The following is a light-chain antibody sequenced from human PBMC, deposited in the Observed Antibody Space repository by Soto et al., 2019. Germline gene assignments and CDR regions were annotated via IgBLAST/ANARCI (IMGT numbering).Light chain of an antibody. Sequence: QSALTQPASVSGSPGQSITISCTGTSSDVGDYNYVSWYQQHPGKAPKLMIYDVSNRPSGVSNRFSGSKSGNTASLTISGLQAEDEGDYYCSSYTGSSTWVFGGGTQLTVL. CDR1: SSDVGDYNY. J-gene: IGLJ3*02. V-gene: IGLV2-14*01. CDR2: DVS. CDR3: SSYTGSSTWV.